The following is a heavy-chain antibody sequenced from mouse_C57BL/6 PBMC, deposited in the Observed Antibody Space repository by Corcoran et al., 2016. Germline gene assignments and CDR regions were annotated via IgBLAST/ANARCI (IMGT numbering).Heavy chain of an antibody. J-gene: IGHJ2*01. Sequence: EVQLQQSGAELVRPGASVKLSCTASGFNIKDYYMHWVKQRPEQGLEWIGRIDPEDGDTEYAPKFQGKATMIADTSSNTAYLQLSSLTSEDTAVYYCTVYDGYPHYFDYWGQGTTLTVSS. CDR2: IDPEDGDT. CDR3: TVYDGYPHYFDY. D-gene: IGHD2-3*01. V-gene: IGHV14-1*01. CDR1: GFNIKDYY.